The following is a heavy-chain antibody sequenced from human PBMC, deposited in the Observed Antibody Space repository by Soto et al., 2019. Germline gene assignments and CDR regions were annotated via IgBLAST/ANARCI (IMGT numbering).Heavy chain of an antibody. Sequence: PGXSLRHSSIDSVFTFRRDRLLRVIQAPGKGLEWVAVISYDGRNRYYADSVKGRFAISRDDSKNTLYLQMNSLTADDTAIYYCVTAEGGYSNFVFDSWGPGTLVTVSS. CDR2: ISYDGRNR. J-gene: IGHJ5*01. D-gene: IGHD5-12*01. CDR1: VFTFRRDR. V-gene: IGHV3-30*03. CDR3: VTAEGGYSNFVFDS.